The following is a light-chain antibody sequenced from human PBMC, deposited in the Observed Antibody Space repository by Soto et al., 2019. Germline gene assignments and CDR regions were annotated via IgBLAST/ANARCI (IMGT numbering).Light chain of an antibody. J-gene: IGKJ3*01. CDR2: DAF. CDR3: QKYDNVLFT. CDR1: QDIRQY. Sequence: DIQMTQSPSSLSASVGDRVTITCQSRQDIRQYLNWYQQKPGQAPKLLIYDAFNLQTGVQSRFSGSGSGTDFTFGISSLQPEDIRTYYCQKYDNVLFTFGPGTKVEVK. V-gene: IGKV1-33*01.